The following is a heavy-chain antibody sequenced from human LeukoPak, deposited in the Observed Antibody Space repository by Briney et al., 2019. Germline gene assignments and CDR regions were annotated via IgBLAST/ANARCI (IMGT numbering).Heavy chain of an antibody. V-gene: IGHV4-30-2*01. D-gene: IGHD3-10*01. CDR1: GGSISSGGYS. CDR3: ARGGPHDSGSEYFQH. Sequence: SETLSLTCAVSGGSISSGGYSWSWLRPPPGKGLEWIGYIYHSGSTYYYPALKNRVTISVDRSKNQFSLKLSSVTAADTAVYFCARGGPHDSGSEYFQHWGQGTLVTVSS. J-gene: IGHJ1*01. CDR2: IYHSGST.